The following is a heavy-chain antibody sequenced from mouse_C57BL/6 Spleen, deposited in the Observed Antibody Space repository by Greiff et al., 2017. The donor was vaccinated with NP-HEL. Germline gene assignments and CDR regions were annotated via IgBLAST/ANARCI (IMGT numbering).Heavy chain of an antibody. J-gene: IGHJ2*01. V-gene: IGHV5-9-1*02. CDR3: TRGRGYYGSRHYFDY. CDR1: GFTFSSYA. Sequence: EVKLVESGEGLVKPGGSLQLSCAASGFTFSSYAMSWVRQTPEKRLAWVAYISSGGDYIYYADTVKGRFTISRDNARNTLYLQMSSLKSEDTAMYYCTRGRGYYGSRHYFDYWGKGTTLTVSS. D-gene: IGHD1-1*01. CDR2: ISSGGDYI.